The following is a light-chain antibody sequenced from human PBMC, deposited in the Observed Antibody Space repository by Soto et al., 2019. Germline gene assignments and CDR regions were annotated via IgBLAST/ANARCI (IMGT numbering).Light chain of an antibody. CDR3: QHNYGTPA. J-gene: IGKJ1*01. V-gene: IGKV1-39*01. Sequence: DIQITKSPSSLSASVGDRVTITCLASQTISSPLSWYQQKPGKVPELLIYATSRLQSGVPSRFSGSRSGTDFTLTISSVQPEDFATYYCQHNYGTPAFGQGTNVDVK. CDR1: QTISSP. CDR2: ATS.